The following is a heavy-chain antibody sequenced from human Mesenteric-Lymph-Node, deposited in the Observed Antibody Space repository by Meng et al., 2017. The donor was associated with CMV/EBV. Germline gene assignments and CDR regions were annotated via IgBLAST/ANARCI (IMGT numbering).Heavy chain of an antibody. CDR3: ARNWGGGGNYAFDY. J-gene: IGHJ4*02. Sequence: GESLKISCAASGFTFSSYAMHWVRQAPGKGLEWVAVISYDGSNKYYADSVKGRFTISRDNSKNTLYLQMNSLRAEDTAVYFCARNWGGGGNYAFDYWGQGTTVTVSS. V-gene: IGHV3-30*04. D-gene: IGHD7-27*01. CDR2: ISYDGSNK. CDR1: GFTFSSYA.